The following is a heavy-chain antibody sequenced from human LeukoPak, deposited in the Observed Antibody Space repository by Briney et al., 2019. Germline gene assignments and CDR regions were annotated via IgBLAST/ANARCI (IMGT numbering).Heavy chain of an antibody. D-gene: IGHD6-13*01. CDR3: ARELGSSWYLTYYCYMDV. Sequence: PSETLSLTCTVSGGSISSGTYYWSWIRQPAGKGLEWIGRIYTSGTTDDNPSLKSRVTISVDTSKNQVSLKLSSVTAADTAVYYCARELGSSWYLTYYCYMDVWGKGTTVTVSS. CDR2: IYTSGTT. CDR1: GGSISSGTYY. V-gene: IGHV4-61*02. J-gene: IGHJ6*03.